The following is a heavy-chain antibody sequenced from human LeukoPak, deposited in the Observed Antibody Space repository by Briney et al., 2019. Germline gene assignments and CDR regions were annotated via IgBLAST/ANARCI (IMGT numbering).Heavy chain of an antibody. V-gene: IGHV6-1*01. D-gene: IGHD6-13*01. CDR2: TYYRSKWYN. CDR1: GDSLSSNSGA. J-gene: IGHJ4*02. CDR3: VRDQAGLDY. Sequence: SQTLSLTCAISGDSLSSNSGAWNWIRQSPSRGLEWLGRTYYRSKWYNEYAESVKSRINIKPDTSRNQFSLQLNSVTPEDTAVYYCVRDQAGLDYWGQGTLVTVSS.